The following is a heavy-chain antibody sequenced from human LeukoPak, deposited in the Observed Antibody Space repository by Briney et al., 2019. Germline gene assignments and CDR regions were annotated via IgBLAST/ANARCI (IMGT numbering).Heavy chain of an antibody. CDR1: GFTFSSYA. CDR3: AVIATVTPGY. D-gene: IGHD4-17*01. CDR2: ITSTGRTP. V-gene: IGHV3-23*05. Sequence: GGSLRLSCAASGFTFSSYAMNWVRQAPGKGLEWVSGITSTGRTPYYADSVKGRFTTSRDNTNNTLYLQMDSLRVEDTAVYYCAVIATVTPGYWGQGTLVSVSS. J-gene: IGHJ4*02.